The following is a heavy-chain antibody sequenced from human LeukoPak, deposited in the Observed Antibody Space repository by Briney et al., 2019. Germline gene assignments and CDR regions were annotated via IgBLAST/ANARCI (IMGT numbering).Heavy chain of an antibody. D-gene: IGHD5-18*01. V-gene: IGHV3-30*18. CDR2: ISCDGSNK. J-gene: IGHJ4*02. Sequence: PGGALTLSCAASVFTFSSYGMHWVRQAPGRGLAGVAVISCDGSNKYDADSVYAGFTLARDNSNNRLFLERNSPRADDTSVYEWAQGRGRGYSYRYGLDYWGQGTLVTVSS. CDR1: VFTFSSYG. CDR3: AQGRGRGYSYRYGLDY.